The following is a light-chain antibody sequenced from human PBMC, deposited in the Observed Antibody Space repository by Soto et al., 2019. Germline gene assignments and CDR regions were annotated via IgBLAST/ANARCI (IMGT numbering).Light chain of an antibody. J-gene: IGLJ1*01. CDR2: EVT. V-gene: IGLV2-14*01. CDR3: SAHRASPSYV. CDR1: SLDIGDYDY. Sequence: ALTQPASVSGSPGQSITISCSGTSLDIGDYDYVSWYQQHPGKAPKLMIYEVTNRPSGVSNRFSGSKSGNSASLTISGLKGEDEAEHYCSAHRASPSYVLWTGRQVT.